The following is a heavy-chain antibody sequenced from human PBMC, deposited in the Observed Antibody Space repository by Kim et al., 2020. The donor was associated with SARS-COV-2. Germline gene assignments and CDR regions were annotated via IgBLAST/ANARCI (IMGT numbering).Heavy chain of an antibody. V-gene: IGHV3-48*02. CDR3: ARGNGGSYFHYYYYGMDV. CDR1: GFTFSSYS. CDR2: ISSSSSTI. J-gene: IGHJ6*02. Sequence: GGSLRLSCAASGFTFSSYSMNWVRQAPGKGLEWVSYISSSSSTIYYADSVKGRFTISRDNAKNSLYLQMNSLRDEDTAVYYCARGNGGSYFHYYYYGMDVWGQGTTVTVSS. D-gene: IGHD1-26*01.